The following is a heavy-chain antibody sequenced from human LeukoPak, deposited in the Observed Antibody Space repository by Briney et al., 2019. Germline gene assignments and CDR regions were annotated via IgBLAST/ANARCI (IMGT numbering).Heavy chain of an antibody. CDR1: GGSISSGGYY. Sequence: PSETLSLTCTVSGGSISSGGYYWSWIRQPPGKGLEWIGEINHSGSTNYNPSLKSRVTISVDTSKNQFSLKLTSVTAADTAVYYCARPVDTAMALGYWGQGTLVTVSS. V-gene: IGHV4-39*07. J-gene: IGHJ4*02. CDR3: ARPVDTAMALGY. CDR2: INHSGST. D-gene: IGHD5-18*01.